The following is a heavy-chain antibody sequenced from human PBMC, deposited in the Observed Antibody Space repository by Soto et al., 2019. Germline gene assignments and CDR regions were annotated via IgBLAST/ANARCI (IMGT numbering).Heavy chain of an antibody. Sequence: EVQLLESGGGLVQPGGSLRLSCAASGFTFSSYAMSWVRQAPGKGLEWVSAISGSGGSTYYADSVKGRFTISRDNSKNTRYLQMNSVRAEDTAVYYCGKDRGKILVPIAAAVSGYWGQGTLVTVSS. CDR2: ISGSGGST. D-gene: IGHD6-13*01. J-gene: IGHJ4*02. CDR3: GKDRGKILVPIAAAVSGY. V-gene: IGHV3-23*01. CDR1: GFTFSSYA.